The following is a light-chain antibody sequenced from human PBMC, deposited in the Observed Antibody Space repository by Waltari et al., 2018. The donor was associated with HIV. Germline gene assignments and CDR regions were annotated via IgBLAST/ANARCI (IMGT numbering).Light chain of an antibody. V-gene: IGLV3-25*03. CDR2: SDK. CDR1: ALPTQY. J-gene: IGLJ3*02. Sequence: SYELTQPPSASVSPGQTARISCSGDALPTQYVFWYQQRPGHAPVMVIYSDKERPSGIPDRFSGSSAGTTVTLTISGVQAEDEADYYCQSADSTGTYWVFGGGTKLTVL. CDR3: QSADSTGTYWV.